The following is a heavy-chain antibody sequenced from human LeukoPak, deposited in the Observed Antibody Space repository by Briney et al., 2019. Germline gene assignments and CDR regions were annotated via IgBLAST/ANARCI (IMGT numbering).Heavy chain of an antibody. J-gene: IGHJ6*02. V-gene: IGHV3-30*18. CDR1: GFTFSGYA. Sequence: AGGSLRLSCAASGFTFSGYAMHWVRQAPGKGLEWVAVMSYDESRKFYADSVQGRFTISRDNPKNTLYLQMDSLRAEDTAVYYCAKVGSGSYGAYYYYGMDVWGQGTTVTVSS. CDR2: MSYDESRK. D-gene: IGHD3-10*01. CDR3: AKVGSGSYGAYYYYGMDV.